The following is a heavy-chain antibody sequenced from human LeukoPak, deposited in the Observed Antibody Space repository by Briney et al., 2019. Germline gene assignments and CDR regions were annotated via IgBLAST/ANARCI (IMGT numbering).Heavy chain of an antibody. Sequence: ASVKVSCKASGYTFTSYYMHWVRQAPGQGLEWMGIINPSGGSTTYAQKFQGRITMTRDTSTSTVYMELSSLRSEDTAVYFCARGPFGGYSYFQHWGQGTLVTVSP. CDR3: ARGPFGGYSYFQH. J-gene: IGHJ1*01. CDR1: GYTFTSYY. V-gene: IGHV1-46*01. D-gene: IGHD5-18*01. CDR2: INPSGGST.